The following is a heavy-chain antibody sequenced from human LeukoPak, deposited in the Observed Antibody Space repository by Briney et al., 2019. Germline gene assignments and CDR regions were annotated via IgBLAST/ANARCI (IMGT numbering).Heavy chain of an antibody. CDR3: VRDPDALDY. CDR2: IRSSGATI. Sequence: GGSLRLSCVASGFTFSSYSMNWVRQAPGKGLEWVSYIRSSGATIYYADSVRGRFTISRDNAKNSAYLQMNSLRDEDTAVYYCVRDPDALDYWGQGTLVTVSS. CDR1: GFTFSSYS. J-gene: IGHJ4*02. V-gene: IGHV3-48*02.